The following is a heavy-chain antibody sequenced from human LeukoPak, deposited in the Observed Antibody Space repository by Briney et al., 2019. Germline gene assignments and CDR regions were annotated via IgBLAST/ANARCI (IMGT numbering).Heavy chain of an antibody. Sequence: PGGSLRLSCAASGFTFSSYWMHWVRQVPGKGLVWVSHINSDGSRTNYADSVTGRFTISRDTARNTLYLQMNSLRAEDTAVYYFAATFRIRGTTYYYWGQGTLVTVSS. J-gene: IGHJ4*02. D-gene: IGHD1-20*01. CDR1: GFTFSSYW. CDR2: INSDGSRT. V-gene: IGHV3-74*01. CDR3: AATFRIRGTTYYY.